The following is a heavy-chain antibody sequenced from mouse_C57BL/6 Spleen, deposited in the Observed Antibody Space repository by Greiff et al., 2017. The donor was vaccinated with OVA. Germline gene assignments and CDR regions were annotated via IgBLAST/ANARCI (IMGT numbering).Heavy chain of an antibody. J-gene: IGHJ4*01. V-gene: IGHV3-6*01. CDR1: GYSITSGYY. Sequence: LVESGPGLVKPSQSLSLTCSVTGYSITSGYYWNWIRQFPGNKLEWMGYISYDGSNNYNPSLKNRISITRDTSKNQFFLKLNSVTTEDTATYYCARGYDDYAMDYWGQGTSVTVSS. CDR3: ARGYDDYAMDY. D-gene: IGHD2-3*01. CDR2: ISYDGSN.